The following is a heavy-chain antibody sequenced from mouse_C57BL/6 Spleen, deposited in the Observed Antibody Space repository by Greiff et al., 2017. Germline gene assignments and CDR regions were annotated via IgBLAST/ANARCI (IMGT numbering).Heavy chain of an antibody. V-gene: IGHV1-69*01. CDR3: ARSGNLYYFDY. J-gene: IGHJ2*01. CDR2: IDPSDSYT. CDR1: GYTFTRYW. D-gene: IGHD2-1*01. Sequence: VQLQQPGAELVMPGASVKLSCKASGYTFTRYWMHWVKQRPGQGLEWIGEIDPSDSYTNYNQKFKGKSTLTVDKSSSTAYMQLSSLTSEDAAVYYCARSGNLYYFDYWGQGTTLTVSS.